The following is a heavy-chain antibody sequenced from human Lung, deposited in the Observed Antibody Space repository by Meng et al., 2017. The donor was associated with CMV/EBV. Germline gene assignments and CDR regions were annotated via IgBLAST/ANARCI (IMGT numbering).Heavy chain of an antibody. CDR3: ARISYCSGGSCYSLDFDY. J-gene: IGHJ4*02. CDR1: YTLPSYG. CDR2: ISAYNGNT. D-gene: IGHD2-15*01. Sequence: YTLPSYGISWVPQAPGRGVEWMGWISAYNGNTNYAQKLQGRVTMTTDTSTSTAYMELRSLRSDDTAVYYCARISYCSGGSCYSLDFDYWGQGTLVTVSS. V-gene: IGHV1-18*01.